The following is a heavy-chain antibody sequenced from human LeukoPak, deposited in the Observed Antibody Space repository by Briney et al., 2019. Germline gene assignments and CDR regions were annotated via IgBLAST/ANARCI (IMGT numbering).Heavy chain of an antibody. CDR1: GFTFSSYE. CDR3: ARDSGNYLDAFDI. J-gene: IGHJ3*02. D-gene: IGHD1-7*01. Sequence: PGGSLRLSCAASGFTFSSYEMNWVRQAPGKGLEWVSYISTSGRTIYYADSVKGRFTISRDNAKNSLYLQMNSLRAEDTAVYYCARDSGNYLDAFDIWGQGTMVTVSS. CDR2: ISTSGRTI. V-gene: IGHV3-48*03.